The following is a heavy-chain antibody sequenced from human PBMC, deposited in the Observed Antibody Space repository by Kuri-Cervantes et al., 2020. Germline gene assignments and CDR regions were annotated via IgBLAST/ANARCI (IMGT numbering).Heavy chain of an antibody. D-gene: IGHD3-10*01. CDR1: EFTVTTNY. CDR3: ARAYPSDRGGNWFDP. CDR2: IYSSGNT. J-gene: IGHJ5*02. V-gene: IGHV3-66*02. Sequence: GESLKISCAASEFTVTTNYMTWVRQGPGKGLEWVSVIYSSGNTYYADSVKGRFTISRDNSKNTLYLQMSSLRPEDTAVYYCARAYPSDRGGNWFDPWGQGTLVTVSS.